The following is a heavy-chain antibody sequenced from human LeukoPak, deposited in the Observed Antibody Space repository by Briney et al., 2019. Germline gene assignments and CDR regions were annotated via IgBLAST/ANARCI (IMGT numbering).Heavy chain of an antibody. CDR1: GFTFDDYV. CDR3: ARDAASSRGRLWGWLDP. D-gene: IGHD1-26*01. CDR2: ITGDGGDS. J-gene: IGHJ5*02. V-gene: IGHV3-43*02. Sequence: GGSLRLSCAVSGFTFDDYVMHCVRQVPGKGLQWVSFITGDGGDSYYADSVKDRFTISRDNSKDSLFLQMNSLTTEDTALYYCARDAASSRGRLWGWLDPWGQGTLVTVSS.